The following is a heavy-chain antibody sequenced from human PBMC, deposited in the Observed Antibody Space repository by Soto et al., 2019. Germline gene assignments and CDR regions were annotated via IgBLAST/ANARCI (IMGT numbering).Heavy chain of an antibody. CDR2: FDPEGGEA. V-gene: IGHV1-24*01. CDR3: ATLITMVRGGGYAFDI. CDR1: GHTLTEFS. Sequence: ASVKVSCKISGHTLTEFSIHWVRQAPGKGLEWMGGFDPEGGEAIYAQKWHGRVTVTEDTVTDTAYMELSGLKSDDTAVYYCATLITMVRGGGYAFDIWGQGTMVTVSS. J-gene: IGHJ3*02. D-gene: IGHD3-10*01.